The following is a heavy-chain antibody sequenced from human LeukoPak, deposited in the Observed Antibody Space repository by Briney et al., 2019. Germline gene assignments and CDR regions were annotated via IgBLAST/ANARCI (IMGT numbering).Heavy chain of an antibody. Sequence: PGRSLRLSCAASGFTFDDYAMHWVRQAPGKGLEWVSGISWNSGSIGYADSVKGRFTISRDNAKNSLYLQMNSLRAEDTALYYCAKDIGWDYYDSSGYFDYWGQGTPVTVSS. CDR2: ISWNSGSI. V-gene: IGHV3-9*01. CDR3: AKDIGWDYYDSSGYFDY. J-gene: IGHJ4*02. D-gene: IGHD3-22*01. CDR1: GFTFDDYA.